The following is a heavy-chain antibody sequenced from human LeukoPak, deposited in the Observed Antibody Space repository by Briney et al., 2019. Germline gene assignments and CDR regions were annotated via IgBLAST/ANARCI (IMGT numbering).Heavy chain of an antibody. V-gene: IGHV3-23*01. CDR3: AKDGDYGDYVNYFDY. D-gene: IGHD4-17*01. CDR2: ISGSGGST. Sequence: GGSLRLSCAASGFTFSSYAMSWVRQAPGKGLEWVSAISGSGGSTYYADSVKGRFTISRDNSKNTLYLQMNSLRAEDTAVYYYAKDGDYGDYVNYFDYWGQETLVTVSS. CDR1: GFTFSSYA. J-gene: IGHJ4*02.